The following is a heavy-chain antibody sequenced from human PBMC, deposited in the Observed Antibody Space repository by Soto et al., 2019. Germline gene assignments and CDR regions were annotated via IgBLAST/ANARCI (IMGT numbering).Heavy chain of an antibody. D-gene: IGHD4-17*01. Sequence: VVFQNLCCAASEFTFGSHAMRWVRQAPGKGLEWVSAISGSGGSTYYADSVKGRFTISRDNSKNTLYLKMNSLRAEDTAVYYFAKKKVTIGLAPFMDVWGQGTTVTVSS. CDR1: EFTFGSHA. CDR2: ISGSGGST. CDR3: AKKKVTIGLAPFMDV. J-gene: IGHJ6*02. V-gene: IGHV3-23*01.